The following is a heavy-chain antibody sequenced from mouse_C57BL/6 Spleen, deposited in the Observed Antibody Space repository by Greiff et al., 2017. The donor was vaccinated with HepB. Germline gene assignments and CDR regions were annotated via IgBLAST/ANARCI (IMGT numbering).Heavy chain of an antibody. J-gene: IGHJ2*01. CDR2: IYPRDGST. V-gene: IGHV1-85*01. D-gene: IGHD4-1*01. Sequence: QVQLQQSGPELVKPGASVKLSCKASGYTFTSYDINWVKQRPGQGLEWIGWIYPRDGSTKYNEKFKGKATLTVDTSSSTAYMELHSLTSEDSAVYFCARQREVGRGVYYFDYWGQGTTLTVSS. CDR3: ARQREVGRGVYYFDY. CDR1: GYTFTSYD.